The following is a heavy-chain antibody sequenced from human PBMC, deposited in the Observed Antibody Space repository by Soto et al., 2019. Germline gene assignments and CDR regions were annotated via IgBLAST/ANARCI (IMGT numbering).Heavy chain of an antibody. CDR3: ARTLWSGYYNYYYYYMDV. J-gene: IGHJ6*03. D-gene: IGHD3-3*01. Sequence: ASVKVSCKASGYTFTSYDINWVRQATGQGLEWMGWMNPNSGNTGYAQKFQGRVTMTRNTSISTAYMELSSLRSEDTAVYYCARTLWSGYYNYYYYYMDVWGKGTTVTVSS. V-gene: IGHV1-8*01. CDR2: MNPNSGNT. CDR1: GYTFTSYD.